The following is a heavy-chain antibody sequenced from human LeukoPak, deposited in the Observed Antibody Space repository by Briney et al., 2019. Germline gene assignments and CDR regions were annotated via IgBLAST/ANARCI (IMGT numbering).Heavy chain of an antibody. CDR2: INPNHGET. CDR3: ARESGVVYSSSSEYFQH. D-gene: IGHD6-6*01. Sequence: ASVKVSCKASGYTFTRYYMHWGGQAPGQGGEGRGWINPNHGETNYAQKFQDRVAMTRDTYSSTAYMPLSRLRSADTAVYYCARESGVVYSSSSEYFQHWGQGTLVTVSS. J-gene: IGHJ1*01. CDR1: GYTFTRYY. V-gene: IGHV1-2*02.